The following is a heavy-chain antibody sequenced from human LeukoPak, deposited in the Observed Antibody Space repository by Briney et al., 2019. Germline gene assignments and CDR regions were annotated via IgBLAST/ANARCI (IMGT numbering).Heavy chain of an antibody. Sequence: SETLSLTCTVSGGSISSGSYYWSWIRQPAGKGLEWIGRIYTSGSTNYNPSLKSRVTISEDTSVNQFSLRLSSVTATDTAVYYCARHYYDRSDSYSFDYWGQGTLVTVSS. D-gene: IGHD3-22*01. J-gene: IGHJ4*02. V-gene: IGHV4-61*02. CDR2: IYTSGST. CDR3: ARHYYDRSDSYSFDY. CDR1: GGSISSGSYY.